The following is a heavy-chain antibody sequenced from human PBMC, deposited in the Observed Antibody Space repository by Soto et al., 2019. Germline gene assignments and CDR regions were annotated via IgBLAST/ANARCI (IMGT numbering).Heavy chain of an antibody. D-gene: IGHD2-8*01. CDR3: AKARCTTSNCYVPDY. CDR1: GFRFSTYT. V-gene: IGHV3-23*01. J-gene: IGHJ4*02. CDR2: ISGSGGSP. Sequence: PGGSLSLSCAASGFRFSTYTMSWVRRAPGKGLEWVSAISGSGGSPSYADSVQGRFTISRDNPKKTLYLQMNSLRAEDTAVYYCAKARCTTSNCYVPDYWGQGTLVTVSS.